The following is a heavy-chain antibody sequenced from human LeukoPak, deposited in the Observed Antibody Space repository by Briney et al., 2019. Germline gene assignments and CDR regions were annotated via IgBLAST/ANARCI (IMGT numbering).Heavy chain of an antibody. CDR1: GGTFSSYA. CDR2: IIPIFGTA. CDR3: ARDGTIAVAGNFGY. D-gene: IGHD6-19*01. J-gene: IGHJ4*02. Sequence: SVKVSCKAFGGTFSSYAISWVRQAPGQGLEWMGRIIPIFGTANYAQKFQGRVTITTDESTSTAYMELSSLRSEDTAVYYCARDGTIAVAGNFGYWGQGTLVTVSS. V-gene: IGHV1-69*05.